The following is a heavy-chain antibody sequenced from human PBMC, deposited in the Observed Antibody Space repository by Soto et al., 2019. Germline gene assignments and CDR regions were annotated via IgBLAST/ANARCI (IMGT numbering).Heavy chain of an antibody. CDR3: ARYPPAGYSSSWGHFDY. V-gene: IGHV2-26*01. CDR2: IFSNDEK. J-gene: IGHJ4*02. Sequence: QVTLKESGPVLVKPTETLTLTCTVSGFSLSDASMGVSWIRQPPGKALEWLAHIFSNDEKSYSTSLKSRLTISKNTSKSQVVLTMTNMDPVDTATYYCARYPPAGYSSSWGHFDYWGQGTLVTVSS. CDR1: GFSLSDASMG. D-gene: IGHD6-13*01.